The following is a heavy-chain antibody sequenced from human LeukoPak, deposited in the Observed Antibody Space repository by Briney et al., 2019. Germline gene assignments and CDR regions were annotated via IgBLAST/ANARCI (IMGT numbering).Heavy chain of an antibody. CDR2: INDSGST. CDR3: AKGSHWNDRAFDY. V-gene: IGHV4-34*01. D-gene: IGHD1-1*01. J-gene: IGHJ4*02. Sequence: KPSETLSLTCAVYGGSFSDYYWSWIRQPPGKGLEWIGEINDSGSTNCSPSLKSRVTISVDTSKSQFSLKLSSVTAADTAVYYCAKGSHWNDRAFDYWGQGTLVTVSS. CDR1: GGSFSDYY.